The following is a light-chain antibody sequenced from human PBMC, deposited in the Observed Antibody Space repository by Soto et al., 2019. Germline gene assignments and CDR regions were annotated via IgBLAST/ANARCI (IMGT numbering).Light chain of an antibody. Sequence: NFMLTQPHSVSESPGKTITISCTRSSGSIASNYVQWYQQRPGSAPTTVIYEDNQRPSGVAGRFSGSIDSSSNSASLTISGLKTEDEADYYCQSYDSIFWVFGGGTKLTVL. CDR1: SGSIASNY. J-gene: IGLJ3*02. V-gene: IGLV6-57*03. CDR3: QSYDSIFWV. CDR2: EDN.